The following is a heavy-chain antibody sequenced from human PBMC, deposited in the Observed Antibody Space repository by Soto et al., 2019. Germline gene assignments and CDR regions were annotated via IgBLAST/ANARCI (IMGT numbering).Heavy chain of an antibody. D-gene: IGHD3-16*01. Sequence: SLRLSCAASGFAVSNEYMSWVRQAPGKGLEWVAIVFSGGNTYHADSVKGRFTVSRDISTNTVDLQMSSLRAEDTAVYYCAKGDFDCWGQGTLVTVSS. CDR3: AKGDFDC. CDR2: VFSGGNT. J-gene: IGHJ4*02. V-gene: IGHV3-53*01. CDR1: GFAVSNEY.